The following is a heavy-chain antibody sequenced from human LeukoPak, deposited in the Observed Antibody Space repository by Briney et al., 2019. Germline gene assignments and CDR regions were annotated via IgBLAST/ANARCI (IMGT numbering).Heavy chain of an antibody. D-gene: IGHD3-16*02. Sequence: GRSLRLSCAASGFPFSTFTMHWVRQAPGKGLEWVAIISYDGSDKSYTDSVKGRFTISRDNSKNTLYLQMHSLRAEDTAVYYCARDSRLRGMGRHYDYVWGSYRPAVYFDYWGQGTLVTVSS. CDR2: ISYDGSDK. CDR3: ARDSRLRGMGRHYDYVWGSYRPAVYFDY. V-gene: IGHV3-30*04. CDR1: GFPFSTFT. J-gene: IGHJ4*02.